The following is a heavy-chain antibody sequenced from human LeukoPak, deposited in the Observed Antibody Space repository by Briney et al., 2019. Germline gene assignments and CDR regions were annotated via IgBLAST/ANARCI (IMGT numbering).Heavy chain of an antibody. Sequence: GGSLRLSCAASGFTFSSYGMHWVRQAPGKGLEWVAVIWYDGSNKYYADSVKGRFTISRDNSKNTLYLQMNSLRAEDTAVYYCARGASQWLVPDYRGQGTLVTVSS. D-gene: IGHD6-19*01. CDR1: GFTFSSYG. V-gene: IGHV3-33*01. J-gene: IGHJ4*02. CDR2: IWYDGSNK. CDR3: ARGASQWLVPDY.